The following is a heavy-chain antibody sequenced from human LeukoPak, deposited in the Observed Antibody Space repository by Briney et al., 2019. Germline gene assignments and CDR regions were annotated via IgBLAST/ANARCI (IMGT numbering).Heavy chain of an antibody. V-gene: IGHV3-53*01. D-gene: IGHD1-7*01. CDR1: GLTFSDYY. Sequence: PGGSLRLSCAASGLTFSDYYMSWIRQAPGKGLEWVSVIYSSGSTYYADSVKGRFTISRDNSKNTLYLQMSSLRAEDTAVYYCAKDERNWNYNLASQTYDWGQGTLVTVSS. CDR3: AKDERNWNYNLASQTYD. J-gene: IGHJ4*02. CDR2: IYSSGST.